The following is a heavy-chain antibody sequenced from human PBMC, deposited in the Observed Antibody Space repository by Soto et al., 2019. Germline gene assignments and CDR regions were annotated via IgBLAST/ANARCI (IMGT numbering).Heavy chain of an antibody. CDR3: ANLAV. CDR1: GFPFSSHS. V-gene: IGHV3-23*01. Sequence: EVPLLESGGGLVQPGGSLRLSCAASGFPFSSHSMSWVRQAPGKGLEWVSGISGSADNTSYADSVKGRFAISRDNSKNTLFLHMNILRVEDTAVYFCANLAVWGQGTLVTVSS. CDR2: ISGSADNT. J-gene: IGHJ1*01.